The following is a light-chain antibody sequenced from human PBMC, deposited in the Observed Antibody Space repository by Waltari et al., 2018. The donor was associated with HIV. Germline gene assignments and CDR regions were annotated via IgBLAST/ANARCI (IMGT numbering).Light chain of an antibody. Sequence: DIQMTQSPSTLSASVGDRVTITCRASLSISSVLPWYQQKPGKVPKLLFYKASSLESGVPSRFSGSGSGTEFTLTISSLQPDDFATYYCQQYNSYATFGQGTKVEIK. CDR3: QQYNSYAT. J-gene: IGKJ1*01. CDR2: KAS. CDR1: LSISSV. V-gene: IGKV1-5*03.